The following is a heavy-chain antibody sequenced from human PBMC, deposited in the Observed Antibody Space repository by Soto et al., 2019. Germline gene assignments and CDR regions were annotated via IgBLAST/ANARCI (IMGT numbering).Heavy chain of an antibody. CDR1: GYTLTELS. CDR2: FDPEEGET. J-gene: IGHJ5*02. D-gene: IGHD6-13*01. V-gene: IGHV1-24*01. CDR3: ARDLAAGDL. Sequence: GASVKVSCKVSGYTLTELSMHWVRQAPGQGLEWMGGFDPEEGETNYAQKFQGRVTLTSDTSTSTVYMELSSLRFEDTALFYCARDLAAGDLWGQGTLVTVSS.